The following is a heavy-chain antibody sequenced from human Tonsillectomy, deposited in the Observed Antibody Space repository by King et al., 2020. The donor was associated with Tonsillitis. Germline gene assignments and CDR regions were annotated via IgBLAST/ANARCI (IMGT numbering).Heavy chain of an antibody. V-gene: IGHV3-30*18. D-gene: IGHD4-17*01. CDR1: GFTFSSYG. Sequence: VQLVESGGGVVQPGRSLRLSCAASGFTFSSYGMHWVRQAPGKGLEWVAVISYDGSNKYYADSVKGRFTISRDTSKNTLYLQMNSLRAEDTAVYYCAKSAHPYDYGAYPLLFDYWGQGTLVTVSS. J-gene: IGHJ4*02. CDR3: AKSAHPYDYGAYPLLFDY. CDR2: ISYDGSNK.